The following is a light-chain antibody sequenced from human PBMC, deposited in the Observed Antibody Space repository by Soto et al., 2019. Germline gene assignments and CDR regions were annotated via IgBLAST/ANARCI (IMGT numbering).Light chain of an antibody. CDR1: QSISSY. CDR3: QQSYSTPRT. CDR2: AAS. J-gene: IGKJ1*01. V-gene: IGKV1-39*01. Sequence: DIQMTQSPSYLTESVGDRVTITSRASQSISSYLNWYQQKPGKAPKLLIYAASSLQSGVPSRFSGSGSGTDFTLTIRSLQPEDFATYYCQQSYSTPRTFGQGTKVDIK.